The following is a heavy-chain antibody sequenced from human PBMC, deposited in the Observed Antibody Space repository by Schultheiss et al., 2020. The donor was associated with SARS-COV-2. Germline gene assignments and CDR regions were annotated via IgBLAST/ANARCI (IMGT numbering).Heavy chain of an antibody. CDR3: ARHLWYSSGWTAPGVDI. V-gene: IGHV4-59*08. CDR2: IYYSGST. Sequence: SETLSLTCTVSGGSISSYYWSWIRQPAGKGLEWIGYIYYSGSTNYNPSLKSRVTISVDTSKNQFSLKLSSVTAADTAVYYCARHLWYSSGWTAPGVDIWGQGTMVTVSS. CDR1: GGSISSYY. J-gene: IGHJ3*02. D-gene: IGHD6-19*01.